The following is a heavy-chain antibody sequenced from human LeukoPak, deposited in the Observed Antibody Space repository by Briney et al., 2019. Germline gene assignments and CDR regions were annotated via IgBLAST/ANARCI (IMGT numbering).Heavy chain of an antibody. Sequence: KTSETLSLTCTVSGGSISSGSYYWSWIRQPAGKGLEWIGRIYTSGSTNYNPSLKSRVTISVDTSKNQFSLKLSSVTAADTAVYYCARVGWRSAPYFDYWGQGTLVTVSS. CDR3: ARVGWRSAPYFDY. CDR2: IYTSGST. D-gene: IGHD1-26*01. CDR1: GGSISSGSYY. V-gene: IGHV4-61*02. J-gene: IGHJ4*02.